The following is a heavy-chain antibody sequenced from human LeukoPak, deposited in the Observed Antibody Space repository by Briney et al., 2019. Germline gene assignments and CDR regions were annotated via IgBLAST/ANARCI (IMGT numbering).Heavy chain of an antibody. CDR1: GYTFTSYY. J-gene: IGHJ4*02. CDR3: ARYYSGWYYFDY. V-gene: IGHV1-46*01. Sequence: GASVKVSCKASGYTFTSYYMHWVRQAPGQGLEWMGIINPSGGSTSYAQKFQGRVTMTRDMSTSTVYMELSSLRSEDTALYYCARYYSGWYYFDYWGQGTLVTVSS. CDR2: INPSGGST. D-gene: IGHD6-19*01.